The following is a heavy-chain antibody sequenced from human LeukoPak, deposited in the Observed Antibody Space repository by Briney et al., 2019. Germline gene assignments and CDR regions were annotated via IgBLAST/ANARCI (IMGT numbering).Heavy chain of an antibody. Sequence: SETLSLTCTVPGDAISQYYWTWLRQPPGKGLEWIGYLYNSGNTDYNPSLKSRVTMSLDTSKNQFSLKLGSVTAADTAVYHCARVTPKNWGPSTYYFDYWGQGTLVTVSS. CDR1: GDAISQYY. CDR2: LYNSGNT. D-gene: IGHD7-27*01. V-gene: IGHV4-59*01. CDR3: ARVTPKNWGPSTYYFDY. J-gene: IGHJ4*02.